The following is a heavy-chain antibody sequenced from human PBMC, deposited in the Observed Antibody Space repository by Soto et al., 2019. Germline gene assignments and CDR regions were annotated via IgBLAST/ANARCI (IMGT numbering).Heavy chain of an antibody. J-gene: IGHJ4*02. D-gene: IGHD6-6*01. CDR3: ARDRRTWGSSSPFDY. V-gene: IGHV3-30-3*01. CDR2: ISYDGSNK. Sequence: SLRLSCAASGFTFSSYAMHWVRQAPGKGLEWVAVISYDGSNKYYADSVKGRFTISRDNSKNTLYLQMNSLRAEDTAVYYCARDRRTWGSSSPFDYWGQGTLVTVSS. CDR1: GFTFSSYA.